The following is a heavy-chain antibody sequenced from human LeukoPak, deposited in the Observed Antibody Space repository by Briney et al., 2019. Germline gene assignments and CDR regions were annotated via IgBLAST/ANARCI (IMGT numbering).Heavy chain of an antibody. CDR1: GYTFIGYY. CDR2: INPNSGDT. J-gene: IGHJ4*02. CDR3: TRGGRYWTGRDY. V-gene: IGHV1-2*02. D-gene: IGHD1-26*01. Sequence: GASVKVPCKASGYTFIGYYMHWVRQAPGQGLEWMGWINPNSGDTNYAQKFRGRVTMTRDTSISTAYMELSRLTFDDAAVYYCTRGGRYWTGRDYWGQGSLVTVSS.